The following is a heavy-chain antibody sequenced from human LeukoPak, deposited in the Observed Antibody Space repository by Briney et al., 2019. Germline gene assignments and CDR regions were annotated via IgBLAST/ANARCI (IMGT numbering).Heavy chain of an antibody. CDR3: ARYDTSGAFDI. CDR2: IYTSGST. V-gene: IGHV4-61*02. CDR1: GGSISSGSYY. Sequence: SQTLSLTCTVSGGSISSGSYYWSWIRQPAGKGLEWIGRIYTSGSTNYNPSLKSRVTISVDTSKSHFSPKLSSVTAADTAVYYCARYDTSGAFDIWGQGTTVTVSS. D-gene: IGHD3-9*01. J-gene: IGHJ3*02.